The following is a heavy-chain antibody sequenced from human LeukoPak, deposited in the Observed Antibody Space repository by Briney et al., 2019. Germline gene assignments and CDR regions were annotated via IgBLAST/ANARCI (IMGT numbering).Heavy chain of an antibody. CDR2: ITITDGGA. J-gene: IGHJ4*02. Sequence: GGSLRLSCTASGFIFRTHAMSWVRQAPGKGLEWLSTITITDGGAYYIDSVKGRFTMSRDNSKITLYLQMNSLRAEDTAVYYCAKGVAARGYYFDYWGQGTLVTVSS. CDR3: AKGVAARGYYFDY. CDR1: GFIFRTHA. V-gene: IGHV3-23*01. D-gene: IGHD2-15*01.